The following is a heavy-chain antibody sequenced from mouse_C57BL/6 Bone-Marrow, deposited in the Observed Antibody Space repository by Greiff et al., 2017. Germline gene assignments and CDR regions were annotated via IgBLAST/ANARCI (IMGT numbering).Heavy chain of an antibody. CDR1: GYTFTSYW. V-gene: IGHV1-69*01. J-gene: IGHJ2*01. CDR3: ARKGGYYGSGLLDY. D-gene: IGHD1-1*01. CDR2: IDPSDSYT. Sequence: QVQLQQPGAELVMPGASVKLSCKASGYTFTSYWMHWVKQRPGQGLEWIGEIDPSDSYTNYNQKFKGKSTLTVDKSSSTAYMQLSSLTSEDSAVYYCARKGGYYGSGLLDYWGQGTTLTVSS.